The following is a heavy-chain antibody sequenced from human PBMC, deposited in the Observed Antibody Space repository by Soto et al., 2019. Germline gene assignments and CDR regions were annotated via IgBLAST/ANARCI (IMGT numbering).Heavy chain of an antibody. CDR3: ARDCGILIDDAFDI. J-gene: IGHJ3*02. D-gene: IGHD2-8*01. Sequence: GGSLRHSCAASGFTFSSYSMNWVRQAPGKGLEWVSYISSSSSTIYYADSVKGRFAISRDNAKNSLYLQMNSLRAEDTAVYYCARDCGILIDDAFDIWGQGTMVTVSS. CDR1: GFTFSSYS. CDR2: ISSSSSTI. V-gene: IGHV3-48*01.